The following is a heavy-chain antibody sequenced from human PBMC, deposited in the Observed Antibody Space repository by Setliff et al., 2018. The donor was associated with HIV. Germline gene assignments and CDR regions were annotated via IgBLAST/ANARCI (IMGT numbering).Heavy chain of an antibody. Sequence: SETLSLTCAVSGYSVSSGYYWGWIRQPPGKGLAWIASIYYSGSTYYAPSLKSRVTISVDTSKNQFSLKLNSVTAAATAVYFCARVDQREVAPGGFDIWGQGTMVTVSS. V-gene: IGHV4-38-2*01. CDR2: IYYSGST. CDR3: ARVDQREVAPGGFDI. D-gene: IGHD2-2*01. J-gene: IGHJ3*02. CDR1: GYSVSSGYY.